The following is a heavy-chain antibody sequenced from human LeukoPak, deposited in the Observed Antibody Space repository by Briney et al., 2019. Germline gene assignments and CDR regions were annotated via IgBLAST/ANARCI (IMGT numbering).Heavy chain of an antibody. CDR2: IWHDGSKK. CDR3: VRGPYGSGSYR. CDR1: GFTFNTYA. D-gene: IGHD3-10*01. J-gene: IGHJ4*02. V-gene: IGHV3-33*01. Sequence: GGSLRLSCSASGFTFNTYAIHWVRQAPGKGLEWVSLIWHDGSKKYYADSVKGRFTISRDNSKNTLYLQMNSLRGEDTAVYYCVRGPYGSGSYRWGQGTLVTVSA.